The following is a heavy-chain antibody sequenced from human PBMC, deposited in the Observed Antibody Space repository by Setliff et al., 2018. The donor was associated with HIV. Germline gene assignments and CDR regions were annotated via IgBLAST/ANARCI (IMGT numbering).Heavy chain of an antibody. V-gene: IGHV4-38-2*02. D-gene: IGHD1-26*01. CDR3: ARGQDLGATWTGYYYYYMDV. CDR2: LGQNGNT. J-gene: IGHJ6*03. Sequence: PSETLSLTCSVSGYSISSDFYWGWIRQPPERGLQWIGSLGQNGNTYYSPSLKSRVTLSGDTSKNQFSLKLTSVTAADTAVYYCARGQDLGATWTGYYYYYMDVWGKGTTVTVSS. CDR1: GYSISSDFY.